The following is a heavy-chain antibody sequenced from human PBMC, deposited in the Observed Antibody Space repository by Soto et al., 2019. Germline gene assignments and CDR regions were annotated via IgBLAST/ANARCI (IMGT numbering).Heavy chain of an antibody. Sequence: GESLKISCKGSGYSFTSYWIGWVRQMPGKGLEWMGIIYPGDSDTRYSPSFQGQVTISADKSISTAYLQWSSPKASDTAMYYCARQRYYYDSSGYPDYYGMDVWGQGTTVTVSS. CDR1: GYSFTSYW. J-gene: IGHJ6*02. CDR2: IYPGDSDT. CDR3: ARQRYYYDSSGYPDYYGMDV. D-gene: IGHD3-22*01. V-gene: IGHV5-51*01.